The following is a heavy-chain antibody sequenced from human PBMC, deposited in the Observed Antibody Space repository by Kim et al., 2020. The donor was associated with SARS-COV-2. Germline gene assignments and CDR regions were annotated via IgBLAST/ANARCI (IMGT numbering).Heavy chain of an antibody. CDR2: INHSGST. J-gene: IGHJ4*02. D-gene: IGHD3-10*01. CDR3: ARVGRPALWFGEPYRKFGYYFDY. V-gene: IGHV4-34*01. Sequence: SETLSLTCAVYGGSFSGYYWSWIRQPPGKGLEWIGEINHSGSTNYNPSLKSLVTISVDTSKNQFSLKLSSVTAADTAVYYCARVGRPALWFGEPYRKFGYYFDYWGQGTLVTVSS. CDR1: GGSFSGYY.